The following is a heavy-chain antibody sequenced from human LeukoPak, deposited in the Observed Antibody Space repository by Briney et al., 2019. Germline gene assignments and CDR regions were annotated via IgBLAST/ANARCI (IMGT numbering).Heavy chain of an antibody. CDR3: ARWSGSVTARNYYYYMDV. J-gene: IGHJ6*03. CDR1: GGSVRRGNYY. Sequence: SETLSLTCTVSGGSVRRGNYYWTWIRQPAGSGLEWIGRIYTSGTTDYNPSLRTRVTISVDASRNQFSLNLSSVTAADTAVYYCARWSGSVTARNYYYYMDVWGEGTTVTVSS. D-gene: IGHD6-6*01. CDR2: IYTSGTT. V-gene: IGHV4-61*02.